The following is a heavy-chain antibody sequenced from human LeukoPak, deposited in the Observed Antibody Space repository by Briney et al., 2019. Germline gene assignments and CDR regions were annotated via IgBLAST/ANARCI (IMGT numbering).Heavy chain of an antibody. D-gene: IGHD6-19*01. J-gene: IGHJ5*02. CDR3: AKERAPNYSSVRRFDP. V-gene: IGHV3-23*01. CDR2: ISNSGAGT. CDR1: GFPFSSFA. Sequence: GGSLRLSCAASGFPFSSFAMSWVRLAPGQGLEWVSTISNSGAGTYYADSVKGRFTISRDNSKNTLYMELNSLTTEDTAVYYCAKERAPNYSSVRRFDPWGQGTLVTVSS.